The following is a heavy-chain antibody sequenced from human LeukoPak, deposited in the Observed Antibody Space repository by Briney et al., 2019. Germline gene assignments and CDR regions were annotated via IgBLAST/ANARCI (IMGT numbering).Heavy chain of an antibody. D-gene: IGHD6-6*01. CDR2: INSDGSEG. CDR1: GFTFSGFW. J-gene: IGHJ3*01. V-gene: IGHV3-7*03. CDR3: ARSPYSSSSSV. Sequence: GGSLRLSCAVSGFTFSGFWMSWSRQAPGKGLEWVASINSDGSEGYYADVVKGRFTISRDNAKNSLYLQINSLRAEDTAVYYCARSPYSSSSSVWGQGTMVTVSS.